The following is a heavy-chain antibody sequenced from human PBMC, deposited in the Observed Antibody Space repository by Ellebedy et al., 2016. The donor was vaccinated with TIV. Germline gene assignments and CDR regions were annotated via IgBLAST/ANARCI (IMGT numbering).Heavy chain of an antibody. CDR1: GGSIRSSSYY. D-gene: IGHD3-10*01. Sequence: SETLSLXXTVSGGSIRSSSYYWGWIRQPPGKGLEWIANIYYSGSTYHNPSLKSRVTISVDTSKNQFSLKLSSLTAADTAVYHCARHLLRDYYGSGSPNYWYFDLWGRGTLVTVSS. CDR3: ARHLLRDYYGSGSPNYWYFDL. CDR2: IYYSGST. J-gene: IGHJ2*01. V-gene: IGHV4-39*01.